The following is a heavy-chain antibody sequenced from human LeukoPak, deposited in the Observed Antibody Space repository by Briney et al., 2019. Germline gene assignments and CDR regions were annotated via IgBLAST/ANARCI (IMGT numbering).Heavy chain of an antibody. J-gene: IGHJ4*02. V-gene: IGHV4-31*03. CDR3: AIIMGGYSNYLFDY. D-gene: IGHD4-11*01. CDR1: GGSISSGGYY. CDR2: IYYSGST. Sequence: TLSLTCTVSGGSISSGGYYWSWIRQHPGKGLEWIGYIYYSGSTYYNPSLKSRVTISVDTSKNQFSLKLSSVTAADTAVYYCAIIMGGYSNYLFDYWGQGTLVTVSS.